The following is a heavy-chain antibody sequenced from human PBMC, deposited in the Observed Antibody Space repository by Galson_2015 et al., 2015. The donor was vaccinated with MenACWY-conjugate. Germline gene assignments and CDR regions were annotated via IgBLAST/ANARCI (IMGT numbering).Heavy chain of an antibody. D-gene: IGHD5-24*01. CDR2: IIPIFGTA. V-gene: IGHV1-69*13. CDR3: ARVLPRDGHQHTEYYYYGMDV. J-gene: IGHJ6*02. Sequence: SVKVSCKASGGTFSSYAISWVRQAPGQGLEWMGGIIPIFGTANYAQKFQGRVTITANESTSTAYMELSSLRSEDTAVYYCARVLPRDGHQHTEYYYYGMDVWGQGTTVTVSS. CDR1: GGTFSSYA.